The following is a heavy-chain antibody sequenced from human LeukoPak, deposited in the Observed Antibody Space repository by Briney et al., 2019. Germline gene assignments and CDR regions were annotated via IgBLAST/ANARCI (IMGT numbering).Heavy chain of an antibody. CDR2: INPNSGGT. Sequence: GASVKVSCKASGYTFTGYYMHWVRQAPGQGLEWMGWINPNSGGTNYAQKFQGRVTMTRNTSISTAYMELSSLRSEDTAVYYCARGHYGDYYYYYYYMDVWGKGTTVTISS. V-gene: IGHV1-2*02. CDR3: ARGHYGDYYYYYYYMDV. CDR1: GYTFTGYY. D-gene: IGHD4-17*01. J-gene: IGHJ6*03.